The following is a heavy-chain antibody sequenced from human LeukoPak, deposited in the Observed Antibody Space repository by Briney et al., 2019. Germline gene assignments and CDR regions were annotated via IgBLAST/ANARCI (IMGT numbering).Heavy chain of an antibody. CDR3: ARIPYCSGGSCYFRPNNWFDP. CDR1: GYTFTSYG. Sequence: ASVKVSCKASGYTFTSYGISWVRQAPGQGLEWMGWISAYNGNTNYAQKLQGRVTMTTDTSTSTAYMELRSLRSDDTAVYYCARIPYCSGGSCYFRPNNWFDPWGQGTLVTVSS. J-gene: IGHJ5*02. D-gene: IGHD2-15*01. CDR2: ISAYNGNT. V-gene: IGHV1-18*01.